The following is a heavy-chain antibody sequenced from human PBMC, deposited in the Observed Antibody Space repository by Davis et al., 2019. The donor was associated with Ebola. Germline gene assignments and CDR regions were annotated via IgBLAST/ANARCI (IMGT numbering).Heavy chain of an antibody. CDR3: ARALNLNWFDP. V-gene: IGHV1-2*04. D-gene: IGHD1-14*01. CDR1: GYTFTGYY. Sequence: AASVKVSCKASGYTFTGYYMHWVRQAPGQGLEWMGWINPNSGGTNYAQKFQGWVTMTRDTSISTAYMELSRLRSDDMAVYYCARALNLNWFDPWGQGTLVTVSS. CDR2: INPNSGGT. J-gene: IGHJ5*02.